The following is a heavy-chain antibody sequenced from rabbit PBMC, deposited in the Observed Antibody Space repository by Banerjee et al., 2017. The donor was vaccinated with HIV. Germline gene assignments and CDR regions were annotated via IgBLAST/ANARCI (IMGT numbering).Heavy chain of an antibody. CDR1: GIDFSTYG. V-gene: IGHV1S45*01. CDR2: IYGGSSGTT. Sequence: QEQLVESGGGLVTLGGSLKLSCKASGIDFSTYGISWVRQAPGKGLEWIACIYGGSSGTTWYASWVNGRFTISKTSSTTVTLQMTSLTAADTATYFCARAGYAGDGYDVFNLWGQGTLVTVS. D-gene: IGHD4-2*01. CDR3: ARAGYAGDGYDVFNL. J-gene: IGHJ4*01.